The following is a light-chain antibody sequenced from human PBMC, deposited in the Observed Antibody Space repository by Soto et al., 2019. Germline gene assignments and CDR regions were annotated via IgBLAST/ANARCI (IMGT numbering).Light chain of an antibody. CDR3: QQYKNWPPLT. CDR2: GAS. J-gene: IGKJ4*01. Sequence: EIVKTQSPATLSVSPGERATLSCRASQSVSSNLAWYQQKPGQAPRLLIYGASTRATGIPARFSGSGSGTEFTLTICSLQSEDFAVYYCQQYKNWPPLTFGGGTKVEIK. V-gene: IGKV3-15*01. CDR1: QSVSSN.